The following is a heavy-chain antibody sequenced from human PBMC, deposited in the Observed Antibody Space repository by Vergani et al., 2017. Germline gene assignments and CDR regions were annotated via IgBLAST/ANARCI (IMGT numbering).Heavy chain of an antibody. Sequence: QVQLVPSGSELKTPGASVKVSCKASGYTFTSYAMNWVRQAPGQGLEWMGWSNNNTGNPTYAQGVTGRFVFSVATTVSTAYLQISSLKAEDTAVCYCARGWFTVDSSGPPDAFDIWGQGTMVTVSS. CDR1: GYTFTSYA. J-gene: IGHJ3*02. V-gene: IGHV7-4-1*02. D-gene: IGHD6-25*01. CDR2: SNNNTGNP. CDR3: ARGWFTVDSSGPPDAFDI.